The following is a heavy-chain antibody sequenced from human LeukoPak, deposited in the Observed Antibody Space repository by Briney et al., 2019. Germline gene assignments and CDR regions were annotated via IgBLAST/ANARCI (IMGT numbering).Heavy chain of an antibody. V-gene: IGHV3-23*01. CDR1: GFTFSSYA. Sequence: GGSLRLSCAASGFTFSSYAMSWFRQAPGKGLEWVSGISGSGGSTYYADSVKGRFTISRDNSKNTLYLQMNSLSAEDTAVYYCAKDLSPLYYYMDVWGKGTTVTVSS. J-gene: IGHJ6*03. CDR3: AKDLSPLYYYMDV. CDR2: ISGSGGST.